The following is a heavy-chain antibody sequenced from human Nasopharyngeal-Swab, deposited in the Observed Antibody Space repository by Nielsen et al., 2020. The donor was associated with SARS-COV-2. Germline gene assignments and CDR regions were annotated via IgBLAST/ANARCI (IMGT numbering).Heavy chain of an antibody. CDR3: ARVWRDYYGLDV. V-gene: IGHV1-2*02. CDR2: INPDTGAT. Sequence: ASVKVSCKASGYSFTGYYLHWVRQAPGQGLEWMGWINPDTGATNYAEKFQGRVTMTSDMALSTAYMEMSRLRSDDTPVYYCARVWRDYYGLDVWGQGTTVTVSS. J-gene: IGHJ6*02. CDR1: GYSFTGYY. D-gene: IGHD2-21*01.